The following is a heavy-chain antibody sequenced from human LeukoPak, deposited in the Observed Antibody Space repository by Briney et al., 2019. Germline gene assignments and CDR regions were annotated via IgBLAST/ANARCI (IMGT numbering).Heavy chain of an antibody. V-gene: IGHV4-31*03. CDR3: ARGDYVEGATAF. CDR1: GGSISSGGYY. Sequence: PSQTLSLTCTVSGGSISSGGYYWSWIRQHPGKGLEWIGYIYYSGSTYYNPSLKSRVTISVDTSKNQFSLKLTSATVADTAVYYCARGDYVEGATAFWGQGILVTVSS. J-gene: IGHJ4*02. D-gene: IGHD1-26*01. CDR2: IYYSGST.